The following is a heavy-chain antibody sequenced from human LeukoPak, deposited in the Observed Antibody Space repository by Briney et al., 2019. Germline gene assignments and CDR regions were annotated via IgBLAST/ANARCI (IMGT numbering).Heavy chain of an antibody. V-gene: IGHV6-1*01. D-gene: IGHD5-12*01. CDR3: ARGATAYFDY. CDR2: TYYRSKWYY. Sequence: SQTLTLTCAISGDSVSSNSAAWNWVRQSPSRGLEWLERTYYRSKWYYDYAVSVKSRITINPDTSKNRFSLQLNSVTPEDTAVYYCARGATAYFDYWGQGALVTVSS. CDR1: GDSVSSNSAA. J-gene: IGHJ4*02.